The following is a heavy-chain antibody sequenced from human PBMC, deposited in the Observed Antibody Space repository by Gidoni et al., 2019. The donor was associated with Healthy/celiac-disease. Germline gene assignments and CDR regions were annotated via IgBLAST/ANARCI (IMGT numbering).Heavy chain of an antibody. V-gene: IGHV3-23*01. CDR3: AKEEGRLEGGLQH. CDR1: FSSYA. CDR2: ISGSGGST. D-gene: IGHD1-1*01. J-gene: IGHJ1*01. Sequence: FSSYAMSWVRQAPGKGLEWVSAISGSGGSTYYADSVKGRFTISRDNSKNTLYLQMNSLRAEDTAVYYCAKEEGRLEGGLQHWGQGTLVTVSS.